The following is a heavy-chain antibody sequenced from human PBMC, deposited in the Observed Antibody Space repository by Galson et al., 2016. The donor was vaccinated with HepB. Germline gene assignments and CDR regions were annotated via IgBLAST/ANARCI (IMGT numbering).Heavy chain of an antibody. J-gene: IGHJ2*01. D-gene: IGHD2-2*01. V-gene: IGHV3-30*03. CDR3: ATRGYCSTTYCWYFDL. Sequence: SLRLSCAASGFTFSASGMHWVRQAPGKGPEWLAVISFDGSNQFYADSVKGRFTISRDNSNNTLHLQMHSLRVEDTAIYYCATRGYCSTTYCWYFDLWGRGTPVTVSS. CDR2: ISFDGSNQ. CDR1: GFTFSASG.